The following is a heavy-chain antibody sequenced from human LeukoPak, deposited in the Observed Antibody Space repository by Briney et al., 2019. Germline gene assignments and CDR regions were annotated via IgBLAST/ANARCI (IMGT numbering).Heavy chain of an antibody. CDR2: ISSSGSTK. CDR3: ARAAYSSTWYSRYFDL. D-gene: IGHD6-13*01. V-gene: IGHV3-48*03. J-gene: IGHJ2*01. Sequence: PGGSLRLSCAASGFTFSSYEMNWVRQAPGKGLEWVSYISSSGSTKYYADSVKGRFTISRENAKNSLYLQMNSLRAGDTAVYYCARAAYSSTWYSRYFDLWGRGTLVTVSS. CDR1: GFTFSSYE.